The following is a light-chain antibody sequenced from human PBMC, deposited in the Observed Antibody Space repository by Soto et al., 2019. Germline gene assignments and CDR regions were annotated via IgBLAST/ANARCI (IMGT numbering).Light chain of an antibody. Sequence: DIVMTQSPDSLAVSLGERATINCKSSQSVFYIFHNKNHLAWFQQKPGHPPKLLMYWASTRESGVPDRFSGSESGTDFTLTISSLQAEDVAVYYCQQYYSTPWTFGQGTKVEIK. V-gene: IGKV4-1*01. CDR1: QSVFYIFHNKNH. CDR2: WAS. J-gene: IGKJ1*01. CDR3: QQYYSTPWT.